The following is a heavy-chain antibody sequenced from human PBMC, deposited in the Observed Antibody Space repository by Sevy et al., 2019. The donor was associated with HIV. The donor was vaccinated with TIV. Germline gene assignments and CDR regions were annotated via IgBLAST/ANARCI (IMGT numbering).Heavy chain of an antibody. V-gene: IGHV3-15*01. Sequence: GGSLRLSCAASGFTFTYAWMTWVRQAPGKGLEWDGRIKSKPDGGTIDYAAPVKGRFTISRDDSKNTLYLQMNSLKTEDTAVYYCSTDPIIVLLVTDGMDVWGQGTTVTVSS. D-gene: IGHD2-8*02. CDR2: IKSKPDGGTI. J-gene: IGHJ6*02. CDR3: STDPIIVLLVTDGMDV. CDR1: GFTFTYAW.